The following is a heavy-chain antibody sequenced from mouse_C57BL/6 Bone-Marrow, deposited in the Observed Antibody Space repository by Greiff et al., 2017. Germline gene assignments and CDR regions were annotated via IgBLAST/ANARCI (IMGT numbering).Heavy chain of an antibody. CDR2: IDPSDSET. CDR3: ARFYYSNPYYAMDY. Sequence: VQLQQPGAELVRPGSSVKLSCKASGYTFTSYWMHWVKRRPIQGLEWIGNIDPSDSETHYNQKFKDKATLTVDKSSSTAYMQLSSLTSEDSAVYYCARFYYSNPYYAMDYWGQGTSVTVSS. CDR1: GYTFTSYW. J-gene: IGHJ4*01. D-gene: IGHD2-5*01. V-gene: IGHV1-52*01.